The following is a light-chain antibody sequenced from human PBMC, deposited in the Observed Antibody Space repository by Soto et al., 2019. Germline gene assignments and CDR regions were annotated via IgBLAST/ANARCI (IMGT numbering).Light chain of an antibody. CDR1: ESVRRN. J-gene: IGKJ3*01. Sequence: EIMMTQSPATLSVSPGESATLSCRASESVRRNLAWYQQKPGQAPRVLFYAASTRATGIPARFSGSGSGTEFTLTIGSLQSEDVGVYYCQQYNKWPLTFGPGTKVDF. CDR2: AAS. V-gene: IGKV3-15*01. CDR3: QQYNKWPLT.